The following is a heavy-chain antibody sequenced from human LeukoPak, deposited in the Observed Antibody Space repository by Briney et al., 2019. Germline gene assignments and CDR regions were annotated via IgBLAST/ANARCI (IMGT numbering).Heavy chain of an antibody. Sequence: GGSLRLSCAASGFTFSSYAMHWVRQAPGKGLEWVAVISYDGSNKYYADSVKGRFTISRDNSKNTLYLQMNSLRAEDTAVYYCARDTSGYDSFDYWGQGTLVTVPS. J-gene: IGHJ4*02. CDR1: GFTFSSYA. CDR3: ARDTSGYDSFDY. V-gene: IGHV3-30-3*01. D-gene: IGHD5-12*01. CDR2: ISYDGSNK.